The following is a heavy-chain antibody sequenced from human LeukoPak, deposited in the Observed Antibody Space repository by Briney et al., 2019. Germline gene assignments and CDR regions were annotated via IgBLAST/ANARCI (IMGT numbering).Heavy chain of an antibody. D-gene: IGHD6-19*01. Sequence: GGSLRLSCAASGFTFSSYGMHWVRQAPGKGLEWVAVISYDGSNKYYADSVKGRFTISRDNSKNTLYLQMNSLRAEDTAVYYCAKVSSGWSHWGQGTLVTASS. CDR1: GFTFSSYG. J-gene: IGHJ4*02. V-gene: IGHV3-30*18. CDR3: AKVSSGWSH. CDR2: ISYDGSNK.